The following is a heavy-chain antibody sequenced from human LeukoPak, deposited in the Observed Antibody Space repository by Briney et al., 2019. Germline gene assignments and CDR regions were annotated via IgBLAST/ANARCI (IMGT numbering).Heavy chain of an antibody. CDR2: INPSGGST. CDR3: ARGGTSDYYDSTLFDP. Sequence: ASVTVSCKASGYTFTSYYMHWVRQAPGQGLEWMGIINPSGGSTSYAQKFQGRVTMTRDTSTSTVYMELSSLRSEDTAVYYCARGGTSDYYDSTLFDPWGQGTLVTVSS. J-gene: IGHJ5*02. V-gene: IGHV1-46*01. CDR1: GYTFTSYY. D-gene: IGHD4-17*01.